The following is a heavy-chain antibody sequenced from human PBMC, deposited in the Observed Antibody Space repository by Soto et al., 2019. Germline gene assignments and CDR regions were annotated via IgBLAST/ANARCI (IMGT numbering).Heavy chain of an antibody. CDR2: ISYDGSNK. Sequence: QVQLVESGGGVVQPGRSLRLSCAASGFTFSSYGMHWVRQAPGKGLEWVAVISYDGSNKYYADSVKGRFTISRDNSKNTLYLQMNSLRAEDTAVYYCAKSDGSIAAPGKFDYWGQGTLVTVSS. D-gene: IGHD6-13*01. V-gene: IGHV3-30*18. CDR3: AKSDGSIAAPGKFDY. J-gene: IGHJ4*02. CDR1: GFTFSSYG.